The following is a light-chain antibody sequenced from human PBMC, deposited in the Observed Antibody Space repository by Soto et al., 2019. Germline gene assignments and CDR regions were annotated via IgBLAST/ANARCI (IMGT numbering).Light chain of an antibody. CDR2: DAS. Sequence: EVVLTQSPDTLSLSPGERATLSCRASQSVSSFLAWYQQKPGQAPRLLIYDASNRATGIPARFSGSGPGTDFTLTISSLEPEDFAVYYCQHYHGWPITFGQGTRLEIK. V-gene: IGKV3-11*01. J-gene: IGKJ5*01. CDR1: QSVSSF. CDR3: QHYHGWPIT.